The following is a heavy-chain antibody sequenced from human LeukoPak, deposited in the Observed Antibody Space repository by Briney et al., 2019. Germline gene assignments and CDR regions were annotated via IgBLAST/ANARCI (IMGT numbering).Heavy chain of an antibody. CDR1: GDSISSSSSY. J-gene: IGHJ4*02. V-gene: IGHV4-39*07. CDR2: IYHSGNT. CDR3: ARLESSSTCCFADY. Sequence: SETLSLTCTVSGDSISSSSSYWGWIRQPPGKGLEWIGSIYHSGNTYYNPSLNSRVTISVDTSKNQSSLKLSSVTAADTAVYYCARLESSSTCCFADYWGQGTLVTVSS. D-gene: IGHD6-6*01.